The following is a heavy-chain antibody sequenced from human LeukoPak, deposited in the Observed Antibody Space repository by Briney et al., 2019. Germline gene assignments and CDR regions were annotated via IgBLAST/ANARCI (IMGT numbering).Heavy chain of an antibody. CDR1: GFTFSSYS. D-gene: IGHD2/OR15-2a*01. CDR3: ARDRRAFEGYGMDV. J-gene: IGHJ6*02. CDR2: ISSSSSYI. V-gene: IGHV3-21*01. Sequence: PGGSLRLSCAASGFTFSSYSMNWVRQALGKGLEWVSSISSSSSYIYYADSVKGRFTISRDNAKNSLYLQMNSLRAEDTAVYYCARDRRAFEGYGMDVWGQGTTVTVSS.